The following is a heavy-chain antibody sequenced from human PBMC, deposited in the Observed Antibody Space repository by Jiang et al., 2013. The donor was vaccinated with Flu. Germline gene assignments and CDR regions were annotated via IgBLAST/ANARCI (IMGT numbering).Heavy chain of an antibody. Sequence: PGLVKPSGTLSLTCTVSGGSIRSSNWWSWVRQPPGKGLEWIGEIYQSGSTNYNPSLKSRVTISVDNSKDQLSLQLSSVTASDTAVYYCARAPFAYYALDVWGQGATVTVSS. CDR3: ARAPFAYYALDV. CDR1: GGSIRSSNW. CDR2: IYQSGST. V-gene: IGHV4-4*02. J-gene: IGHJ6*02.